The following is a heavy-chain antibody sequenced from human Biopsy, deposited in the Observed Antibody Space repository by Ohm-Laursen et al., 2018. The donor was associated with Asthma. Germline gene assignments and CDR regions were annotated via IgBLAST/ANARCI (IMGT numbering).Heavy chain of an antibody. CDR2: IHYSGST. D-gene: IGHD2-15*01. CDR1: GVSIRSYY. V-gene: IGHV4-59*01. CDR3: AGFCSGGNCPDH. Sequence: SQTLSLTCTVSGVSIRSYYWTWIRQPPGTGLEWIGNIHYSGSTYSNPSLNRRVTISVDTSKKQISLRLSSVIAADTAVYYCAGFCSGGNCPDHWGQGTLVTVSS. J-gene: IGHJ4*02.